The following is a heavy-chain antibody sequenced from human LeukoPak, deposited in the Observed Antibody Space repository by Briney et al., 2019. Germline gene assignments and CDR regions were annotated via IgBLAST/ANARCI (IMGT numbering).Heavy chain of an antibody. CDR1: GYTFTSYY. V-gene: IGHV1-46*01. Sequence: ASVKVSCKASGYTFTSYYMHWVRQAPGQGLEWMGIINPSGGSTSYAQKFQGRVIMTRDMSTSTVYMELNSLRAEDTAVYYCARVGYYYDSSGHFIWGQGTMVTVSS. CDR3: ARVGYYYDSSGHFI. CDR2: INPSGGST. J-gene: IGHJ3*02. D-gene: IGHD3-22*01.